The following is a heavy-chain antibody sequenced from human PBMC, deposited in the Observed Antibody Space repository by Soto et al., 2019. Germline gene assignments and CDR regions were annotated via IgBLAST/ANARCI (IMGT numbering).Heavy chain of an antibody. V-gene: IGHV3-30*18. CDR1: GFTFSSYG. D-gene: IGHD3-3*01. CDR3: AKEEGQTRITIFGVAATHFDY. Sequence: QVQLVESGGGVVQPGMSLRLSCAASGFTFSSYGMHWVRQAPGKGLEWVAVISHDENKKYYADSVKGRFTISRDNSKDTLYLPMNSLRAEDTAVYYCAKEEGQTRITIFGVAATHFDYWGLGTLVTVSS. J-gene: IGHJ4*02. CDR2: ISHDENKK.